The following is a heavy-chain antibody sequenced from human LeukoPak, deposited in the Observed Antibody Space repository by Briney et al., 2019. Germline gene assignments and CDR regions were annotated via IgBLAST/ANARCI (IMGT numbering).Heavy chain of an antibody. CDR1: GGSVSSGSYY. CDR3: ARADGDYGAFDI. V-gene: IGHV4-61*01. J-gene: IGHJ3*02. Sequence: SETLSLTCTVSGGSVSSGSYYWSWIRQPPGKGLEWIGYIYYSGSTNYNPSLKSRVTISVDTSKNQFSLKLSSVTAADTAVYYYARADGDYGAFDIWGQGTMVTVSS. D-gene: IGHD4-17*01. CDR2: IYYSGST.